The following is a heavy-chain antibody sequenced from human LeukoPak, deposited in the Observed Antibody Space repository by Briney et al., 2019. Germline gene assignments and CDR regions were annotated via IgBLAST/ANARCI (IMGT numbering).Heavy chain of an antibody. CDR1: AFTFSSYG. V-gene: IGHV3-30*03. J-gene: IGHJ3*02. Sequence: GGSLRLSCAASAFTFSSYGMHWVRQAPGKGLEWVALISYDGSDKYYADSVKGRFTISRDNSKNTLYLQMNSLRAEDTAVYYCARASVTVTTGHNAFDIWGQGTMVTVSS. CDR2: ISYDGSDK. D-gene: IGHD4-11*01. CDR3: ARASVTVTTGHNAFDI.